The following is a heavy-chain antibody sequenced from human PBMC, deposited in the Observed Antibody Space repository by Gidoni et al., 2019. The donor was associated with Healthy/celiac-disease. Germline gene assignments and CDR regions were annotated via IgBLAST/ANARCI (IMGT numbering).Heavy chain of an antibody. CDR1: GFTFSSYA. CDR3: ARSGPELRWATYYYYYMDV. J-gene: IGHJ6*03. D-gene: IGHD4-17*01. CDR2: ISYDGSNK. V-gene: IGHV3-30*04. Sequence: QVQLVESGGGVVQPGRSLRLSCAASGFTFSSYAMHWVRQAPGKGLGWVAVISYDGSNKYYADSVKGRFTISRDNSKNTLYLQMNSLRAEDTAVYYCARSGPELRWATYYYYYMDVWGKGTTVTVSS.